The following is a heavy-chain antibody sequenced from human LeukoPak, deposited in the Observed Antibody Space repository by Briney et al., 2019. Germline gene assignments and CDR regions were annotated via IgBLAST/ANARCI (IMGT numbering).Heavy chain of an antibody. CDR2: IYHSGST. Sequence: SGTLSLTCAVSGGSISISNSNWWSWVRQPPGKGLEWIGEIYHSGSTNYNPSLKSSATISVDKSKTQFYLKLSSVTAADTAVYYCARDLHGGNSFTSDWYFDLWGRGTLVTVSS. J-gene: IGHJ2*01. CDR3: ARDLHGGNSFTSDWYFDL. D-gene: IGHD4-23*01. CDR1: GGSISISNSNW. V-gene: IGHV4-4*02.